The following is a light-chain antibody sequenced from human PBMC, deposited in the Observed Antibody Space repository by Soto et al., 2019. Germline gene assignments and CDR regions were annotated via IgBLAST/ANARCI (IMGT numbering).Light chain of an antibody. J-gene: IGKJ5*01. CDR1: QSVSSSY. V-gene: IGKV3-20*01. CDR2: GAS. CDR3: QQYGSSPPST. Sequence: EIVMTQSPSTLSLSPGERATLTCRASQSVSSSYFAWYQQTPGQAPRLLIYGASSRATGIPDRFSGSGSGTDFTLTISRLEPEDFAVYYFQQYGSSPPSTFGQGTRLEIK.